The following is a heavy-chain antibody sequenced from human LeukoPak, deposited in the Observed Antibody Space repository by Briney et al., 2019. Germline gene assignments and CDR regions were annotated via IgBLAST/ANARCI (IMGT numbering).Heavy chain of an antibody. D-gene: IGHD6-19*01. CDR3: ARDPSQWLEFHDAFDI. Sequence: PSETLSLTCTVSGGSISSSSYYWGWIRQPPGKGLEWIGSIYYSGSTYYNPSLKSRVTISVDTSKNQFSLKLSSVTAADTAVYYCARDPSQWLEFHDAFDIWGQGTTVTVSS. CDR1: GGSISSSSYY. V-gene: IGHV4-39*07. CDR2: IYYSGST. J-gene: IGHJ3*02.